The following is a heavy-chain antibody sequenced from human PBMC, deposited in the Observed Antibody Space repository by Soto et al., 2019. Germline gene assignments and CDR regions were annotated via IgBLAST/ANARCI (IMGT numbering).Heavy chain of an antibody. Sequence: PSETLSLTCAVYGGSFSGYYWSWIRQPPGKGLEWIGEINHSGSTNYNPSLKSRVTISVDTSKNQFSLKLSSVTAADTAVYYCAMYYYDSSGYYWFHYWGQGTLVTVSS. V-gene: IGHV4-34*01. CDR1: GGSFSGYY. J-gene: IGHJ4*02. CDR3: AMYYYDSSGYYWFHY. D-gene: IGHD3-22*01. CDR2: INHSGST.